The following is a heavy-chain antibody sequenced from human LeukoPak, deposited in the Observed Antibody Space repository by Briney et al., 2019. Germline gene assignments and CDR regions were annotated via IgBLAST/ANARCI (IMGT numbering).Heavy chain of an antibody. Sequence: GGSLRLSCAASGFTFSSYAMHWVRQAPGKGLEYVSAISSNGGSTYYANSVKGRFTISRDNSKNTLYLQMGSLRAEDMAVYYCARDIGGGGYSYGSPDYWGQGTLVTVSS. CDR2: ISSNGGST. CDR3: ARDIGGGGYSYGSPDY. D-gene: IGHD5-18*01. J-gene: IGHJ4*02. V-gene: IGHV3-64*01. CDR1: GFTFSSYA.